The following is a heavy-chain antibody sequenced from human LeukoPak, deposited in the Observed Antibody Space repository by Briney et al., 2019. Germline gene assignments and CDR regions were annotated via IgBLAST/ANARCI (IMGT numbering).Heavy chain of an antibody. CDR3: ARDTGQYAPGTPGFTRFDP. CDR2: IYYNGST. J-gene: IGHJ5*02. D-gene: IGHD3-10*01. Sequence: SETLSLTCTVSGGSISSSNYYWGWIRQPPGKGLEWIGSIYYNGSTYYNPSLKSRVIVSLDTSKNQFSLKLTSVTAADTAVYYCARDTGQYAPGTPGFTRFDPWGQGTLVTVSS. V-gene: IGHV4-39*07. CDR1: GGSISSSNYY.